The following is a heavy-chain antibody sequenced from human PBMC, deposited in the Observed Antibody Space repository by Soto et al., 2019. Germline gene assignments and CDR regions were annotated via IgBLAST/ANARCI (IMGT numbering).Heavy chain of an antibody. CDR1: GFSLSTSGVG. D-gene: IGHD1-1*01. Sequence: QITLKESGPTRVKPTQTLTLTCTFSGFSLSTSGVGVGWIRQPPGKALERLALIYWDDDKRYSPSLKSRLTNTKDTSKNQVVLTMTNMDPVDTATYYCAHRAGLQDNWNGGYFDFWGQGALVTVSS. CDR3: AHRAGLQDNWNGGYFDF. J-gene: IGHJ4*02. V-gene: IGHV2-5*02. CDR2: IYWDDDK.